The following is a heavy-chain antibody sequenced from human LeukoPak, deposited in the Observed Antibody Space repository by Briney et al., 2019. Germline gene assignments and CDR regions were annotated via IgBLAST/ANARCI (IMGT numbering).Heavy chain of an antibody. V-gene: IGHV1-2*06. CDR2: INPNSGGT. D-gene: IGHD3-22*01. J-gene: IGHJ6*02. Sequence: ASVKVSCKASGGTFSSYAISWVRQAPGQGLEWMGRINPNSGGTNYAQKFQGRVTMTRDTSINTAYMELSRLRSDDTAVYYCARGPRSGYESPFYFYGLDVWGQGTTVTVSS. CDR1: GGTFSSYA. CDR3: ARGPRSGYESPFYFYGLDV.